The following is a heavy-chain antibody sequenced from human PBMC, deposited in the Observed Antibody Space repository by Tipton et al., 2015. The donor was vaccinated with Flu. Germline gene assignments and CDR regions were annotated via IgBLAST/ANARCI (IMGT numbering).Heavy chain of an antibody. D-gene: IGHD4-11*01. CDR1: GGSISSSGYY. Sequence: TLSLTCTVSGGSISSSGYYWGWIRQSPGKGLEWIGSMYYSGSTYYTASLKSRVTISGDTSKDQVSLNLTSVTAADTAVYYCARDLVQDYRDQYFGMDVWGQGTTVTVSS. CDR3: ARDLVQDYRDQYFGMDV. J-gene: IGHJ6*02. V-gene: IGHV4-39*07. CDR2: MYYSGST.